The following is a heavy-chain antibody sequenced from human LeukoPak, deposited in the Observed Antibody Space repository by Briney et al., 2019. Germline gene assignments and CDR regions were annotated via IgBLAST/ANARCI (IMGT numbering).Heavy chain of an antibody. J-gene: IGHJ4*02. CDR2: IIPIFGTA. Sequence: SVKVSCKASGGTFSSYAISWVRQAPGQGLEWMGGIIPIFGTANYAQKFQGRVTITTDESTSTAYMELSSLRSEDTAVYYCARDKDSGGIQLWDPFDYWGQGTLVTVSS. CDR3: ARDKDSGGIQLWDPFDY. D-gene: IGHD5-18*01. CDR1: GGTFSSYA. V-gene: IGHV1-69*05.